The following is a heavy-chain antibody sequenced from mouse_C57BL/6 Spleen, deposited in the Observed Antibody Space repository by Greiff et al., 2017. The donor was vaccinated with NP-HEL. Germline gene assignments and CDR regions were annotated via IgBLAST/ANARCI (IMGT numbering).Heavy chain of an antibody. CDR3: ARRDSKAFAY. J-gene: IGHJ3*01. Sequence: EVQLVESGAELVKPGASVKLSCTASGFNITDYYMHWVKQRTEQGLEWIGRIDPEDGETKYAPKFQGKATITADTSSNTAYLQLSSLTSEDTAVYYCARRDSKAFAYWGQGTLVTVSA. V-gene: IGHV14-2*01. CDR1: GFNITDYY. D-gene: IGHD2-5*01. CDR2: IDPEDGET.